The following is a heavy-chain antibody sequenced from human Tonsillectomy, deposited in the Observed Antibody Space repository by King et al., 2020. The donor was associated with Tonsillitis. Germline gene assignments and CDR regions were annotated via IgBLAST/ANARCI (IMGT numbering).Heavy chain of an antibody. D-gene: IGHD1-26*01. V-gene: IGHV3-49*04. CDR3: TRDQWDYMHV. J-gene: IGHJ6*03. CDR1: GFTFGDYA. Sequence: VQLVESGGGLVQPGRSLRLSCTASGFTFGDYAMSWVRQAPGKGLEWVAFISSEAYGGTTVYAASVEGRFTISRDDSKGIAYLQMNSLKTEDTAVYYCTRDQWDYMHVWGKGTTVTVSS. CDR2: ISSEAYGGTT.